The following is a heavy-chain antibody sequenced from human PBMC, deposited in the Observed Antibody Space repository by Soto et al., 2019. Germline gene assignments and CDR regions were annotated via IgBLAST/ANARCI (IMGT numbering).Heavy chain of an antibody. D-gene: IGHD3-16*01. J-gene: IGHJ2*01. CDR3: AREITAYWYFDL. CDR1: GYSFTSYD. CDR2: MNPNSGNT. V-gene: IGHV1-8*01. Sequence: QVQLVQSGAEVKKPRASVKVSFKTSGYSFTSYDINWVREATGQGVEWMGWMNPNSGNTGYAQKFQGRVTMTRNTSISTAYMELSSLRSVDTAVYYCAREITAYWYFDLWGRGTLVTVSS.